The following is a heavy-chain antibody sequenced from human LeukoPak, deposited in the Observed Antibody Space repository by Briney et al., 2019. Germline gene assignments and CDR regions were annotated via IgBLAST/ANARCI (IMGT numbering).Heavy chain of an antibody. CDR3: ARHSLVRGVIRTNWFDP. V-gene: IGHV4-59*08. CDR2: IYYSGST. CDR1: GGSISSHY. Sequence: SETLSLTCTVSGGSISSHYRSWIRQPPGKGLEWIGYIYYSGSTNYNPSLKSRVTVSVDTSKNQFSLKLSSVTAADTAVYYCARHSLVRGVIRTNWFDPWGQGTLVTVSS. D-gene: IGHD3-10*01. J-gene: IGHJ5*02.